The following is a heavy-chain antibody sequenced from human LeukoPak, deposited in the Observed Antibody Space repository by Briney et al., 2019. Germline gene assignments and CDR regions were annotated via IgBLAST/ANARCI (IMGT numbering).Heavy chain of an antibody. V-gene: IGHV1-46*01. J-gene: IGHJ4*02. D-gene: IGHD3-3*01. CDR3: ARDSPTILVDY. Sequence: ASVKVSCKASGYTLTGYYMHWVRQAPGQGLEWMGIINPSGGSTSYAQKFQGRVTMTRDTSTSTVYMELSSLRSEDTAVYYCARDSPTILVDYWGQGTLVTVSS. CDR2: INPSGGST. CDR1: GYTLTGYY.